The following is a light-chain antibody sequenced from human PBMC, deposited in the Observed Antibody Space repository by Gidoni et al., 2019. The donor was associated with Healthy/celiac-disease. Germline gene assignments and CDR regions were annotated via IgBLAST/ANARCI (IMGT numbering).Light chain of an antibody. Sequence: QSALTQPRSVSGSRGQSVTISCTGTSSDVGGYNYVSWYQQHPGKAPQLIIYDVSRRPSGVPDRFSGSKSGNTASLTISGLQAEDEADYYCCSYAGSYAYVFGTGTKVTVL. J-gene: IGLJ1*01. V-gene: IGLV2-11*01. CDR2: DVS. CDR1: SSDVGGYNY. CDR3: CSYAGSYAYV.